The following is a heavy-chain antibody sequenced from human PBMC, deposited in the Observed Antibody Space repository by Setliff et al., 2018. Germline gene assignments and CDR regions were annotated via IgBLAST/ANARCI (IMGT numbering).Heavy chain of an antibody. CDR1: GGSISSGSYY. V-gene: IGHV4-61*09. CDR3: ASSSGSYPGSNYYYYGMDV. D-gene: IGHD1-26*01. J-gene: IGHJ6*02. Sequence: SETLSLTCTVSGGSISSGSYYWSWIRQPAGKGLEWIGHIYTSGSTNYNPSLKSRFTISVDTSKNQFSLKLSSVTAADTAVYYCASSSGSYPGSNYYYYGMDVWGQGTTVTVSS. CDR2: IYTSGST.